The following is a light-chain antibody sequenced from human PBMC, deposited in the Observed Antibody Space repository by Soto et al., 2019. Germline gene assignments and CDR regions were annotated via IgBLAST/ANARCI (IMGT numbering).Light chain of an antibody. Sequence: EIVLTQSPGTLSLSPGERATLSCRASQSVTSTHLAWYQQKPGHAPLLLIYAASSMATGIPDRFSGSGSGTAFTLTISSLEPEDFAVYYCQQYGSSPWTFGQGTKVEIK. CDR2: AAS. CDR1: QSVTSTH. CDR3: QQYGSSPWT. V-gene: IGKV3-20*01. J-gene: IGKJ1*01.